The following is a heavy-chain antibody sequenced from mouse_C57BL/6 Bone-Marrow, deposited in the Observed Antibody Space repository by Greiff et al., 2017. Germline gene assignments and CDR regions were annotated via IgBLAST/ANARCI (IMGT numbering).Heavy chain of an antibody. V-gene: IGHV1-59*01. Sequence: QVQLQQPGAELVRPGTSVTLSCKASGYTFTSYWMHWVQQRPGQGLEWIGVIDPSDSYTNYTQKFKGKATLTVDTSSSTAYMQLSSLTSEDSAVYYCASAGGWLLSFAYWGQGTLVTVSA. D-gene: IGHD2-3*01. CDR2: IDPSDSYT. J-gene: IGHJ3*01. CDR1: GYTFTSYW. CDR3: ASAGGWLLSFAY.